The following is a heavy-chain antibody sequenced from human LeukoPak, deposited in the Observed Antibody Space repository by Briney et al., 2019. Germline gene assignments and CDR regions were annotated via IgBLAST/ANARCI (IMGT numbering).Heavy chain of an antibody. J-gene: IGHJ1*01. Sequence: AASVKVSFKASGGTFSSYAISWVRQAPGQGLEWMGGIIPIFGTANYAQKFQGRVTITTDESTSTAYMELSSLRSEDTAVYYCARGSSSAEYFQRWGQGTLVTVSS. V-gene: IGHV1-69*05. CDR2: IIPIFGTA. D-gene: IGHD6-6*01. CDR3: ARGSSSAEYFQR. CDR1: GGTFSSYA.